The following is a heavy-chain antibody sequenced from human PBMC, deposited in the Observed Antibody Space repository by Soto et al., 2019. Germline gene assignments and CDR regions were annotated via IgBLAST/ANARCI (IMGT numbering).Heavy chain of an antibody. Sequence: SETLSLTCAVYGGSFSGYYWSWIRQPPGKGLEWIGEINHSGSTNYNPSLKSRVTISVDTSKNQFSLKLSSVTAADTAVYYCASRTAGQGYWGQGTLVTVSS. V-gene: IGHV4-34*01. CDR1: GGSFSGYY. J-gene: IGHJ4*02. CDR2: INHSGST. CDR3: ASRTAGQGY.